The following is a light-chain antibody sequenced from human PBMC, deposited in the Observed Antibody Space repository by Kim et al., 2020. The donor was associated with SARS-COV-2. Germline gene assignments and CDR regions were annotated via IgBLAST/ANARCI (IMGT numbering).Light chain of an antibody. Sequence: GQRVTISCSGGSSNSGRNTVNWYQQLPGTAPKLFIYGNNQRPSGVPDRFSGSRSGTSASLAISGLQSEDEAHYYCASWDDSLNGVEFGGGTQLTVL. J-gene: IGLJ2*01. V-gene: IGLV1-44*01. CDR2: GNN. CDR1: SSNSGRNT. CDR3: ASWDDSLNGVE.